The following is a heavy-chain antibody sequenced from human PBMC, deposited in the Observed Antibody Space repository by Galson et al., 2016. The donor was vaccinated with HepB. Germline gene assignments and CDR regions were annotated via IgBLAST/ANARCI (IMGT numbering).Heavy chain of an antibody. D-gene: IGHD6-13*01. J-gene: IGHJ4*02. Sequence: SVKVSCKASGYTFTNYGISWVRQASGQGLEWLGWISVYNGDTNYAQNLQGRVTMTTDTSTSTASMELRSLRSDDTAVYYCARDLSPDHSRPGYWGQRTLLTVTS. CDR1: GYTFTNYG. V-gene: IGHV1-18*01. CDR2: ISVYNGDT. CDR3: ARDLSPDHSRPGY.